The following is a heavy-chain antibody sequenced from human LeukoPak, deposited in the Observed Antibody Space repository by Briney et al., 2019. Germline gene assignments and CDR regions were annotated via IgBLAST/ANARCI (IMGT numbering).Heavy chain of an antibody. CDR3: ARSITSSWYGDFQH. CDR2: IYYSGST. D-gene: IGHD6-13*01. J-gene: IGHJ1*01. V-gene: IGHV4-59*01. CDR1: GGSMSGYF. Sequence: SETLSLTCTVSGGSMSGYFWSWIRQPPGKGLEWIGYIYYSGSTNYNPSLKSRVTISVDTSKNQFSLKLSSVTAADTAVYYCARSITSSWYGDFQHWGQGTLVTVLS.